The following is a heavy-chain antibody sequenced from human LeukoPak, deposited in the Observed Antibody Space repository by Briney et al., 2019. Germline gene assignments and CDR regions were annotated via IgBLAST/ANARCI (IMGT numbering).Heavy chain of an antibody. CDR2: INPSGGST. D-gene: IGHD4-17*01. Sequence: ASVKVSCKASGYTFTSYYMHWVRQAPGQGLEWMGIINPSGGSTSYAQKFQGRVTMTRDMSTSTVYMELSSLRFEDTALYYCARGTTVTTLYYYYYFMDVWGKGTTVTVSS. CDR3: ARGTTVTTLYYYYYFMDV. V-gene: IGHV1-46*01. J-gene: IGHJ6*03. CDR1: GYTFTSYY.